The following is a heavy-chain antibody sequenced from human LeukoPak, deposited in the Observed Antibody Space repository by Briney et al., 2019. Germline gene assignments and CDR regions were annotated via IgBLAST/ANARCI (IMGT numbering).Heavy chain of an antibody. D-gene: IGHD3-16*01. Sequence: GGSLRVSCAAPGFTVSSNDMRGVRQAPGKGLEWVSVIYSGATTYYADSVKGRFTISRHSSKNTLYLQMNSLRAEDTAVYYCARVGDEMAYTRRYLDHWGQGTLVTVSA. CDR2: IYSGATT. CDR3: ARVGDEMAYTRRYLDH. J-gene: IGHJ4*02. CDR1: GFTVSSND. V-gene: IGHV3-53*04.